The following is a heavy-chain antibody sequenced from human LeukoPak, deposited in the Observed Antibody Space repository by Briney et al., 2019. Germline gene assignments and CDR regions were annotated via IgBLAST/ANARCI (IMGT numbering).Heavy chain of an antibody. D-gene: IGHD2-21*02. CDR3: ARRRVGDLTVGSDAWFDP. CDR2: ISDSGST. V-gene: IGHV4-59*08. Sequence: SETLSLTCTVSGGSITNYNWNWIRQPPGKGLEWIGYISDSGSTNYNPSLQSRVTISVDTSKNQFSLKLSSVTASDTAVYYCARRRVGDLTVGSDAWFDPWGQGALVTVSS. CDR1: GGSITNYN. J-gene: IGHJ5*02.